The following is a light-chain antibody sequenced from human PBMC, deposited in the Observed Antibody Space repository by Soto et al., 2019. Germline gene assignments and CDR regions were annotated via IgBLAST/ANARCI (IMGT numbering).Light chain of an antibody. CDR3: PQSYISPRT. V-gene: IGKV1-39*01. CDR1: QSISTY. CDR2: DVS. Sequence: DIQMTYSPSSLSASVGDRVTITCRASQSISTYLNWYQQKSGNAPKLLIYDVSTLQTGVPSRFSGSGSGKDFTLTISSLQPEDFATYYCPQSYISPRTFGQGTKVEIX. J-gene: IGKJ1*01.